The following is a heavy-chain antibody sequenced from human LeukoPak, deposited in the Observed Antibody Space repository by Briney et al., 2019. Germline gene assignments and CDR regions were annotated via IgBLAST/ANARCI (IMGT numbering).Heavy chain of an antibody. CDR2: IWYDGSNK. J-gene: IGHJ6*02. V-gene: IGHV3-33*06. CDR1: GFTFSSYG. CDR3: AKGQSYYYYGMDV. Sequence: GGSLRLSCAASGFTFSSYGMHWVRQAPGKGLEWVAVIWYDGSNKYYVDSVKGRFTISRDNSKNTLYLQMNSLRAEDTAVYYCAKGQSYYYYGMDVWGQGTTVTVSS.